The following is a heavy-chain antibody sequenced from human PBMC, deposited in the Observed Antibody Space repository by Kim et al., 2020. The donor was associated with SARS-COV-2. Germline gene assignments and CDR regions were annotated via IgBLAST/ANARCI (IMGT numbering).Heavy chain of an antibody. Sequence: NPSLKSRVTRSVDTSKNQFSLKLSSVTAADTAVYYCAWGSSGSYLVDAFDIWGQGTMVTVSS. V-gene: IGHV4-39*01. CDR3: AWGSSGSYLVDAFDI. D-gene: IGHD1-26*01. J-gene: IGHJ3*02.